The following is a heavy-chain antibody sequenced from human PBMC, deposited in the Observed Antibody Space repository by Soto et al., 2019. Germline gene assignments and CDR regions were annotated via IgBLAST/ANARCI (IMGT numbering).Heavy chain of an antibody. V-gene: IGHV4-39*01. CDR2: IYYSGST. CDR3: ARHSVVLVPAGWFDP. CDR1: GGSISSSSYY. Sequence: QLQLQESGPGLVKPSETLSLTCTVSGGSISSSSYYWCWIRQPPGKGLEGIGSIYYSGSTSYNPSLKSRVAISVDTSLNQFSLKLSSVTAAATAVYCWARHSVVLVPAGWFDPWGKGSLVTASS. J-gene: IGHJ5*02. D-gene: IGHD2-2*01.